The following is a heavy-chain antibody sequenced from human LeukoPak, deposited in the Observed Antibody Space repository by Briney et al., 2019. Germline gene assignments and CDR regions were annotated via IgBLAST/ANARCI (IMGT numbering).Heavy chain of an antibody. J-gene: IGHJ5*02. V-gene: IGHV5-51*01. CDR1: GYSFTSYW. Sequence: GESLKISCKGSGYSFTSYWIGWVRQMPGKGLEWMGIIYPGDSDTRYSPSFQGRVTISADKSISTAYLQWSSLKASDTAMYYCARGGLYSSSRRWFDPWGQGTLVTVSS. CDR2: IYPGDSDT. CDR3: ARGGLYSSSRRWFDP. D-gene: IGHD6-6*01.